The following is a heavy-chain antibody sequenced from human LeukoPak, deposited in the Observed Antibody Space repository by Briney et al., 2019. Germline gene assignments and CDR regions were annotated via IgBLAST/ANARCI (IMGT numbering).Heavy chain of an antibody. V-gene: IGHV4-4*07. CDR3: TRDSRWDLALDY. CDR2: ISATGST. D-gene: IGHD1-26*01. CDR1: GGSISTYY. J-gene: IGHJ4*02. Sequence: PSETLSLTCTVSGGSISTYYWSWIRQPAGKGLEWIGRISATGSTNYSPSLKSRVTMSVDTSKNYFSLKLSSVTAADTAVYFCTRDSRWDLALDYWGQGTLVTVSS.